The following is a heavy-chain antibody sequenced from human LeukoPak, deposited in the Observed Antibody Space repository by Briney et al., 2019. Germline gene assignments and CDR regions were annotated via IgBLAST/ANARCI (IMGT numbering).Heavy chain of an antibody. Sequence: GESLKISCKGSGYSFTSYWIGWVRQMPGKGLEWMGIIYPGDSDTRYSPSFQGQVTISADKSISTAYLQWSSLKASDTAMYYCARTAIVLVPAALPEYYFDYWGQGTLVTVSS. J-gene: IGHJ4*02. D-gene: IGHD2-2*01. CDR1: GYSFTSYW. CDR2: IYPGDSDT. V-gene: IGHV5-51*01. CDR3: ARTAIVLVPAALPEYYFDY.